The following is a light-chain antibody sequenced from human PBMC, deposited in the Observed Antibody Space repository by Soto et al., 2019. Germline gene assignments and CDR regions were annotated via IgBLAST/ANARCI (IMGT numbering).Light chain of an antibody. J-gene: IGKJ4*01. CDR1: QCVSSY. CDR2: DAS. Sequence: PGERATLSCRASQCVSSYLAWYQQKPGQAPRLLIYDASNRATGIPARFSGSGSGTDFTLTISSLEPEDFAVYYCQQSSNWLTFGGGTKVEIK. CDR3: QQSSNWLT. V-gene: IGKV3-11*01.